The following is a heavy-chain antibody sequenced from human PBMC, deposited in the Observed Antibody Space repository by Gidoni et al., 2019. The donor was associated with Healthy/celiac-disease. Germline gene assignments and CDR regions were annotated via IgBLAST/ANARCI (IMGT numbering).Heavy chain of an antibody. Sequence: QVQLVESGGGVVQPGRSLRLSCAASGFTFSSYGMHWVRQAPGKGLEWVAVISYDGSNKYYADSVKGRFTISRDNSKNTLYLQMNSLRAEDTAVYYCANGGSGYYTSVGAFDIWGQGTMVTVSS. V-gene: IGHV3-30*18. CDR1: GFTFSSYG. J-gene: IGHJ3*02. CDR2: ISYDGSNK. CDR3: ANGGSGYYTSVGAFDI. D-gene: IGHD3-3*01.